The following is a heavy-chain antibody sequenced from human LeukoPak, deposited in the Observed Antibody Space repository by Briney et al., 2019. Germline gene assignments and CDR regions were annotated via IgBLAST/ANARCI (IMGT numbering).Heavy chain of an antibody. V-gene: IGHV3-48*03. CDR2: ISSSGSTI. CDR1: GFTFSSYE. CDR3: TAFDI. J-gene: IGHJ3*02. Sequence: PGGSLRRSCAASGFTFSSYEMNWVRQAPGKGLEWVSYISSSGSTIYYADSVKGRFTISRDNSKNTLYLQMNSLRAEDTAVYYCTAFDIWGQGTMVTVSS.